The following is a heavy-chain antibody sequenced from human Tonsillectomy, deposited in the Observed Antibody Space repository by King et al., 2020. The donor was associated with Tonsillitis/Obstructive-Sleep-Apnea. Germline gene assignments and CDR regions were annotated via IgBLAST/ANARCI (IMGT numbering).Heavy chain of an antibody. Sequence: QLQESGPGLVKPSETLPLTCTVSGGSISSSSYYWGWIRQPPGKGLEWIGSMYYSGSTYYNPSLKSRVTISVDTSKNQFSLKLSSVTAADTAVYYCASLVDSNNWHDFDYWGQGTLVTVSS. J-gene: IGHJ4*02. CDR1: GGSISSSSYY. CDR3: ASLVDSNNWHDFDY. CDR2: MYYSGST. V-gene: IGHV4-39*01. D-gene: IGHD1-1*01.